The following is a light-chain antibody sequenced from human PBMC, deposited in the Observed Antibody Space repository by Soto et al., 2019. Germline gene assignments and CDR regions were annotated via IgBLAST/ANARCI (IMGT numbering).Light chain of an antibody. V-gene: IGLV2-14*01. Sequence: QSTLTQPASVSGSPEQSITISCTGTSSDVGGYNYVSWYQQHPDKAPKLMIYEVKYRPSGVSNRVSGSKSGNTASLTISGLQAEDEADYYCSSYTSSSTWVFGGGTKPAVL. CDR3: SSYTSSSTWV. CDR2: EVK. CDR1: SSDVGGYNY. J-gene: IGLJ3*02.